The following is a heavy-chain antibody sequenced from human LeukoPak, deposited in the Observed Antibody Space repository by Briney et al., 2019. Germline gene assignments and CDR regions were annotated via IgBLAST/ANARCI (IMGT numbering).Heavy chain of an antibody. CDR2: IRYDGSNK. V-gene: IGHV3-30*02. CDR3: AKEGGYEYYYYYYGMDV. CDR1: GFIFSSYG. Sequence: GGSLRLSCAASGFIFSSYGMHWVRQAPGKGLEWVAFIRYDGSNKYYADSVKGRFTISRDNSKNTLYLQMNSLRAEDTAVYYCAKEGGYEYYYYYYGMDVWGQGTTVTVSS. D-gene: IGHD5-12*01. J-gene: IGHJ6*02.